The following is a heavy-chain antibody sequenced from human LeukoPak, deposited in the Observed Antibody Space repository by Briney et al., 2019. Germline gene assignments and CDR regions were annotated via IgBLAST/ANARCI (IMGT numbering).Heavy chain of an antibody. CDR2: IIPIFGTA. CDR3: ARDMEQWLPYYFDY. J-gene: IGHJ4*02. Sequence: ASVKVSCKASGGTFSSYAISWVRQAPGQGLEWMGGIIPIFGTANYAQKFQGRVTITADESTSTAYMELSSLRSDDTAVYYCARDMEQWLPYYFDYWGQGTLVTVSS. D-gene: IGHD6-19*01. V-gene: IGHV1-69*13. CDR1: GGTFSSYA.